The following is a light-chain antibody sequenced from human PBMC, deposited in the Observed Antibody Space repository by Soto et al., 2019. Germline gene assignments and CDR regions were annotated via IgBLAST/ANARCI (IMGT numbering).Light chain of an antibody. Sequence: DIQMTQSQSSLSASVGDRVTLTCRASQTISNFLNWYQQKPGNAPKLLIYDASNLHSGVPSRFSGSGSGTDFTLTISSLQPEDFATYSCQQTFSTLITFGQGTRLEI. V-gene: IGKV1-39*01. CDR1: QTISNF. J-gene: IGKJ5*01. CDR2: DAS. CDR3: QQTFSTLIT.